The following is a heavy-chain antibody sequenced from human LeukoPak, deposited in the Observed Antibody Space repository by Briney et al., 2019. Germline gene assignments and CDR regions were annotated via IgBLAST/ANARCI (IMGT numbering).Heavy chain of an antibody. CDR1: GFTFRSHG. CDR2: IWYDGSKE. D-gene: IGHD3-22*01. V-gene: IGHV3-33*01. CDR3: ARITGNYYEIDY. J-gene: IGHJ4*02. Sequence: GGSLRLSCAASGFTFRSHGMHWVRQAPGKGLEWAAVIWYDGSKEYYADSVKGLFTVSRDNSKNTLYLQMNSLRADDTAVYYCARITGNYYEIDYWGQGTLVAVSS.